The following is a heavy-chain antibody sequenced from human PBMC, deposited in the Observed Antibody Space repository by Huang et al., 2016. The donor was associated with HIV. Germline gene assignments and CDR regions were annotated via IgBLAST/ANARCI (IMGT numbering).Heavy chain of an antibody. CDR2: IYYRGGT. Sequence: QVQLQESGPGLVKPSETLSLTCTVSGGSMSSYYWSWIRQPPGKGLEWIGYIYYRGGTTYTPALRSRVTISVDPSKNQFSLRLSSVTAADTAVYYCASASIAARRWFDPWGQGSLVTVSS. V-gene: IGHV4-59*01. D-gene: IGHD6-6*01. CDR3: ASASIAARRWFDP. CDR1: GGSMSSYY. J-gene: IGHJ5*02.